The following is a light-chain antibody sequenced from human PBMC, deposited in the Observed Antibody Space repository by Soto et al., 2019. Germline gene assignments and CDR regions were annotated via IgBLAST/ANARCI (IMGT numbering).Light chain of an antibody. V-gene: IGKV3-11*01. CDR1: QSVSSY. J-gene: IGKJ4*01. CDR2: DAS. Sequence: EIVLTQSPATLSLSPWERATLSCRASQSVSSYLAWYQQKPGQAPRLLIYDASNRATGIPARFSGSGSETDFTLASSSLEREDFAVYYCQQRSNWLTFGGGTKVEIK. CDR3: QQRSNWLT.